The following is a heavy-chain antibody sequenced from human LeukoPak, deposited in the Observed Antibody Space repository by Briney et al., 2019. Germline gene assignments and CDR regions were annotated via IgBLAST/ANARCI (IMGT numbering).Heavy chain of an antibody. CDR2: INHSGST. CDR1: GGSFSGYY. J-gene: IGHJ4*02. Sequence: SETLSLTCAVYGGSFSGYYWSWIRQPPGKGLEWIGEINHSGSTNYNPSLKSRVTISVDTSKNQFSLKVTSVTAADTAVYYCARAVGVGYWGQGTLVTVSS. CDR3: ARAVGVGY. V-gene: IGHV4-34*01. D-gene: IGHD1-26*01.